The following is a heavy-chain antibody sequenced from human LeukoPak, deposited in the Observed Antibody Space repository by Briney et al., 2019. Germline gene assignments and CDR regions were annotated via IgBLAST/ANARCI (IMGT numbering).Heavy chain of an antibody. V-gene: IGHV3-30*02. J-gene: IGHJ4*02. CDR2: IRYDGSNQ. CDR1: GFTFSSYG. Sequence: PGGSLRLSCAASGFTFSSYGMHWVRQAPGKELEWVAFIRYDGSNQYYADSVKGRFTISGDNSRNTLFLHMNSLRVEDTAVYYCAIGFRRSDYGDNFYFDYWGQGTLVTVSS. D-gene: IGHD4-23*01. CDR3: AIGFRRSDYGDNFYFDY.